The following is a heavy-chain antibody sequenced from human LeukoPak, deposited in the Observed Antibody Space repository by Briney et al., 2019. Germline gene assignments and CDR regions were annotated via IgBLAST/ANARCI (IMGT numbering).Heavy chain of an antibody. V-gene: IGHV3-23*01. CDR2: ISGGGGST. CDR1: GFTFSNYA. Sequence: GGSLRLSCATSGFTFSNYAMTWVRQAPGKALEWVSAISGGGGSTYYADSVKGRFAISRDNSKNTLYLQVSILGIEDTAVYYCARDQGTGYDFDAFDIWGHGTMVTVSS. J-gene: IGHJ3*02. D-gene: IGHD5-12*01. CDR3: ARDQGTGYDFDAFDI.